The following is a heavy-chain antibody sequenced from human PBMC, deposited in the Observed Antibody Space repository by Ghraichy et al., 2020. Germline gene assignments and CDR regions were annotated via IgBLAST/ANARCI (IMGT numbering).Heavy chain of an antibody. CDR3: AREGYSYGFGY. V-gene: IGHV4-34*01. J-gene: IGHJ4*02. D-gene: IGHD5-18*01. CDR2: INQSGGT. Sequence: GWMGRPPGEGLEWRGEINQSGGTNYHPSLKSRVTISVDTSKNQFSLKLSSVTAADTAVYYCAREGYSYGFGYWGQGTLVTVSS.